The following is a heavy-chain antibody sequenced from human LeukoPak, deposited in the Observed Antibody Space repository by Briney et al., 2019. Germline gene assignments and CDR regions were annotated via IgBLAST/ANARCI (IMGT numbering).Heavy chain of an antibody. J-gene: IGHJ3*02. V-gene: IGHV4-59*01. CDR2: IYYSGST. D-gene: IGHD6-19*01. CDR1: GGSISSYY. CDR3: ARDLAVAAPWYAFDI. Sequence: PSETLSLTCTVSGGSISSYYWRWIRQPPGKGLEWIGYIYYSGSTNYNPSLKSRVTISVDTSKNQFSLKLSSVTAADPAVYYCARDLAVAAPWYAFDIWGQGTMVTVSS.